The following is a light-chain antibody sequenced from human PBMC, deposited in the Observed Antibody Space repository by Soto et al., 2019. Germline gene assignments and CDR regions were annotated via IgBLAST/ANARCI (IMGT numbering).Light chain of an antibody. CDR3: QQYDTSPPLYT. Sequence: EIVLTQSPGTLSLSPGERATLSCRASQSVDSIYLTWYQQKPGQPPRLLIYSASTRAAGVPSRFSGSGSGTDFTLTISRLEPEDFAVYYCQQYDTSPPLYTFGQGTNLDMK. CDR1: QSVDSIY. V-gene: IGKV3-20*01. J-gene: IGKJ2*01. CDR2: SAS.